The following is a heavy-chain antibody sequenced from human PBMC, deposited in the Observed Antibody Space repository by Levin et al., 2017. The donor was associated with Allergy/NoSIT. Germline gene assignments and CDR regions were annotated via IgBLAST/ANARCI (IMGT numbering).Heavy chain of an antibody. CDR3: ARLPKPKVGSASYYYYMDV. CDR2: IYYGGST. Sequence: SETLSLTCTVSGGSISSVSHYWGWIRQPPGKGLEWIGGIYYGGSTYYNPSLKGRVTLSVDTPKNQFALKLSTVTAADTAVYYCARLPKPKVGSASYYYYMDVWGKGTAVTVSS. CDR1: GGSISSVSHY. V-gene: IGHV4-39*01. J-gene: IGHJ6*03. D-gene: IGHD1-1*01.